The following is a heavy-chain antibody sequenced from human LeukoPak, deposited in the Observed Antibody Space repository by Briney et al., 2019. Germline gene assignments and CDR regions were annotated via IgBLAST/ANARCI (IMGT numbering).Heavy chain of an antibody. D-gene: IGHD2-2*01. J-gene: IGHJ1*01. CDR3: AKDPANQLLYPAHFSH. V-gene: IGHV3-23*01. Sequence: GGSLRLSCAASGFTFSSYVMNWVRQAPGKGLEWVSAISGSGVSTSYADSVKGRFTISRDNSKNTLYLHMNSLRAEDTAIYFCAKDPANQLLYPAHFSHWGQGTQVTVSS. CDR1: GFTFSSYV. CDR2: ISGSGVST.